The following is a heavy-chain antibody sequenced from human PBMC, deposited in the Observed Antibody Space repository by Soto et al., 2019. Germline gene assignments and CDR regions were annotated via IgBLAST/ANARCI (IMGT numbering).Heavy chain of an antibody. D-gene: IGHD1-26*01. V-gene: IGHV3-21*01. J-gene: IGHJ4*02. CDR1: GFTFSSYS. CDR2: ISSSSSYI. CDR3: ARDEVGSYLKPLHFDY. Sequence: GGSLRLSCAASGFTFSSYSMNWVRQAPGKGLEWVSSISSSSSYIYYADSVKGRFTISRDNAKNSLYLQMNSLRAEDTAVYYCARDEVGSYLKPLHFDYWGQGTLVTVSS.